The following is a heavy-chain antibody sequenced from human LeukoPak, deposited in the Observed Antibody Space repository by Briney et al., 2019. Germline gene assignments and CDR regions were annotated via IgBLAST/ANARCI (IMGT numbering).Heavy chain of an antibody. CDR1: GFTFCDYA. V-gene: IGHV3-49*03. CDR3: TRRLGSSGHRDY. Sequence: PGGSLRLSCTASGFTFCDYAMSWLRQAPGKGREGVGFIRSKAYGGKTEYPESVKGRFNISRDHAKSIAYMQMNSLKTEHTAVYYCTRRLGSSGHRDYWGQGTLVTVSS. CDR2: IRSKAYGGKT. J-gene: IGHJ4*02. D-gene: IGHD3-22*01.